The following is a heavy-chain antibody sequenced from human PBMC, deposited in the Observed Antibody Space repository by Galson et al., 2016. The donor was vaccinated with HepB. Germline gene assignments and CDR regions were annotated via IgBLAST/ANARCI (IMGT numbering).Heavy chain of an antibody. Sequence: CAISGDSVSTHSGAWNWIRQSPSRGLEWLGRTYYRSKWWNAYALSVKSRITINPDTSKNQISLQLNSVTPEDTAVYYCARAEANWDGGGDNWFDPWGQGTLSPSPQ. CDR3: ARAEANWDGGGDNWFDP. D-gene: IGHD2-21*01. CDR2: TYYRSKWWN. V-gene: IGHV6-1*01. CDR1: GDSVSTHSGA. J-gene: IGHJ5*02.